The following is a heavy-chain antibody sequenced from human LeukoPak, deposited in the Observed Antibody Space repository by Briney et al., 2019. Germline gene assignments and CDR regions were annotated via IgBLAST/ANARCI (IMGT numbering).Heavy chain of an antibody. CDR1: GVSMSAYQ. V-gene: IGHV4-4*09. CDR3: LDY. J-gene: IGHJ4*02. Sequence: SETLSLTCTVSGVSMSAYQWSWVRQSPEKGLEWIGCINTKGETSYNPSLKSRVTTSVDTSKSQFSLRLTSVTAADSAVYYYLDYWGQGTLVTVSS. CDR2: INTKGET.